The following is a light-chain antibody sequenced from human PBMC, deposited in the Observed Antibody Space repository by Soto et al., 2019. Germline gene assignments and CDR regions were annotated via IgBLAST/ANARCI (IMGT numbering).Light chain of an antibody. CDR2: GAS. V-gene: IGKV3D-20*02. J-gene: IGKJ1*01. CDR1: PSVSSSY. Sequence: EIVLTQSPGTLSLSPGERAILSCRASPSVSSSYLAWYRQKPGQAPSLLIYGASSRASGIPARFSGSGSGTDFTLTISSLEPEDFAFYYCQQRSNWPRTFGQGTKVDIK. CDR3: QQRSNWPRT.